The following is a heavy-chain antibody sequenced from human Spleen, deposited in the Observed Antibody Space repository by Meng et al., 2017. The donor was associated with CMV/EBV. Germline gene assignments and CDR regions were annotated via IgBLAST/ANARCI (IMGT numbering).Heavy chain of an antibody. CDR1: GASIRSGNYL. Sequence: SETLSLTCTVSGASIRSGNYLWGWIRQPPGKGLEWIASTHYSGSTYYNQSLKSRVTPSVDTSKNQFSLKLSSVTAADTAVYYCARILRSIVLMVYANDAFDIWGQGTMVTVSS. D-gene: IGHD2-8*01. CDR2: THYSGST. J-gene: IGHJ3*02. V-gene: IGHV4-39*07. CDR3: ARILRSIVLMVYANDAFDI.